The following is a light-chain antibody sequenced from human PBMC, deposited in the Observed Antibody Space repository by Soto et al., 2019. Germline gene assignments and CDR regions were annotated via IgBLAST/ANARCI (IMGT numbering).Light chain of an antibody. CDR1: SSDIGGYKH. J-gene: IGLJ1*01. CDR3: SSYKTRSTQV. CDR2: EVS. Sequence: QSVLTQPASVSGSPGQSITISCTGTSSDIGGYKHVSWYQQHPGKAPKLMIYEVSNRPSGVSNRFSGSKSGNTASLTISGLQDEEEADYYCSSYKTRSTQVFGTGTKVTV. V-gene: IGLV2-14*01.